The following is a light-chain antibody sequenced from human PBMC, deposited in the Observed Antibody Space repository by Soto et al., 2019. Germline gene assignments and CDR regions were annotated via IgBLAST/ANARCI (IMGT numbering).Light chain of an antibody. CDR2: NNN. CDR1: SSNIGSNP. CDR3: AAWDDSLNGLV. Sequence: QSVLTQPPSASGTPGQRVTISCSGSSSNIGSNPVNWYQQLPGTAPKLLIYNNNHRPSGVPDRFSGSKSGTSASLAISGLQSEDEADYYCAAWDDSLNGLVFGSGTKLTVL. V-gene: IGLV1-44*01. J-gene: IGLJ1*01.